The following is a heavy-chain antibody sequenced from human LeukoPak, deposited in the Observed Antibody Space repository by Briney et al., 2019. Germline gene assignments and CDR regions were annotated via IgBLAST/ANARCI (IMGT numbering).Heavy chain of an antibody. J-gene: IGHJ4*02. V-gene: IGHV3-7*01. Sequence: GGSLRLCCPASGFTFSSYWMSSARQAPGKGLEWVAKIKQDGSEKHYADSVRDRITISRDKANHSLYLLMNSLRAENTAVCYWGREGGTLYLPYFPYLGQGTLVTVSS. CDR1: GFTFSSYW. CDR2: IKQDGSEK. D-gene: IGHD1-26*01. CDR3: GREGGTLYLPYFPY.